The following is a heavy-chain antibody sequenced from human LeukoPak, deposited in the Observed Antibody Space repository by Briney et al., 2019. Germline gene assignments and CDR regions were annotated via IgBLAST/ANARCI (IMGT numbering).Heavy chain of an antibody. V-gene: IGHV3-30*02. CDR3: ANGAFRLYYIDV. CDR2: IRYDGSNK. Sequence: GGSLRLSCAASGFTFSSYGMHWVRQAPGKGLEWVALIRYDGSNKYYADSVKGRFTISRDNSKNTLYLQMNSLRAEDTAVYYCANGAFRLYYIDVWGKGTTVTVSS. D-gene: IGHD3-16*01. CDR1: GFTFSSYG. J-gene: IGHJ6*03.